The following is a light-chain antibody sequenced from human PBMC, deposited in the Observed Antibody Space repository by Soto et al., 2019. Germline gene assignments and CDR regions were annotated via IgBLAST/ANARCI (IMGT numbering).Light chain of an antibody. CDR3: QQYGSSIWT. CDR2: GAS. J-gene: IGKJ1*01. Sequence: EIVLTQSPGTLSLSPGERATLSCRASQSVSSSYLAWYQQKLGQAPRLIIYGASSRETGIPDRFSGSGAGTECTRTISRLEPEDVAVDYCQQYGSSIWTFGQGTKVDIK. V-gene: IGKV3-20*01. CDR1: QSVSSSY.